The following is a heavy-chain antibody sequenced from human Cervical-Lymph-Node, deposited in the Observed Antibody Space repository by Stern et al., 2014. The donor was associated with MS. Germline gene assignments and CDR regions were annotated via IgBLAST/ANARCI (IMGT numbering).Heavy chain of an antibody. CDR2: INTRTGNP. CDR3: ARSQPFSY. J-gene: IGHJ4*02. Sequence: VQLVESGSELKQPGASVTVSCRVSGSPFTASSISWVRQAPVRGLEWMGWINTRTGNPTYALDFTGRFVFSLDTSVSAAVLQISSLKADDTAVYYCARSQPFSYWGQGTRVTVSP. CDR1: GSPFTASS. V-gene: IGHV7-4-1*02. D-gene: IGHD6-13*01.